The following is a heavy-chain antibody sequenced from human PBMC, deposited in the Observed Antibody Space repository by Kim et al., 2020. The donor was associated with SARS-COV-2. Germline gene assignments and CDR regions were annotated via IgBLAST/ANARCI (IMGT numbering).Heavy chain of an antibody. CDR1: GGSISSYY. V-gene: IGHV4-59*01. Sequence: SETLSLTCTVSGGSISSYYWSWIRQPPGKGLEWIGYIYYSGSTNYNPSLKSRVTISVDTSKNQFSLKLSSVTAADTAVYYCAREQYSSGWGGDYYYGMDVWGQGTTVTVSS. CDR2: IYYSGST. J-gene: IGHJ6*02. D-gene: IGHD6-19*01. CDR3: AREQYSSGWGGDYYYGMDV.